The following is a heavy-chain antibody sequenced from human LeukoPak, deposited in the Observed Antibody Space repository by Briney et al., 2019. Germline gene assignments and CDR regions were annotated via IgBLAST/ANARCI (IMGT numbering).Heavy chain of an antibody. Sequence: SETLSLTCIVSGGSTSGGNYYWGWLRRPPGKGLEWIGGISSSGNTYYNPSLKSRITISIGTSKNHFSLKLSSVTAADTAVYYCARLGAGPTYYDFWSGYSSFYFDYWGQGTLVTVSS. J-gene: IGHJ4*02. D-gene: IGHD3-3*01. CDR3: ARLGAGPTYYDFWSGYSSFYFDY. CDR1: GGSTSGGNYY. CDR2: ISSSGNT. V-gene: IGHV4-39*02.